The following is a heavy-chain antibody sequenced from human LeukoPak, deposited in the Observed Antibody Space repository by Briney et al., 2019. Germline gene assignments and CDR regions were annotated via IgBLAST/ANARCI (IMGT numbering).Heavy chain of an antibody. CDR1: GFTFGDYA. D-gene: IGHD6-19*01. J-gene: IGHJ4*02. CDR2: ISSNSSYI. V-gene: IGHV3-21*01. Sequence: PGGSLRLSCTASGFTFGDYAMSWVRQAPGKGLEWVSSISSNSSYIQYADSVKGRFTISRDNARNSLYLQMNNLRAEDTAVYYCASLPWLVRWIYYWGQGTLVTVSS. CDR3: ASLPWLVRWIYY.